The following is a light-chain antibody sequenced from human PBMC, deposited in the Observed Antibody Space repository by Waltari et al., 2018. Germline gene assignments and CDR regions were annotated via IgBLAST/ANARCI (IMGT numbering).Light chain of an antibody. CDR3: TSYTSSHSLV. J-gene: IGLJ1*01. CDR1: SSDVGAYNS. Sequence: QSALTQPASVSGSPGQSITISCTGTSSDVGAYNSISWYQQHPGKAPKVVIFDVSYRPSGVSTRFSGSKSGNTASLTISGLQAEDEADYYCTSYTSSHSLVFGTGTKVTVL. V-gene: IGLV2-14*03. CDR2: DVS.